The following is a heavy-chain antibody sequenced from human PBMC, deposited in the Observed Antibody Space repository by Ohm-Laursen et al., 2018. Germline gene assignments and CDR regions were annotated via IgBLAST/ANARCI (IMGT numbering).Heavy chain of an antibody. V-gene: IGHV3-66*01. D-gene: IGHD3-22*01. J-gene: IGHJ2*01. Sequence: SLRLSCAASGFTVSSNYMSWVCQAPGRGLEWVSIIYGDGRTYYADSVKGRFIISRDNLKNTLDLQMNSLRVEDTAVYFCARDYPGYYDSRGVAGGWYFDLWGRGTLVTVSS. CDR1: GFTVSSNY. CDR3: ARDYPGYYDSRGVAGGWYFDL. CDR2: IYGDGRT.